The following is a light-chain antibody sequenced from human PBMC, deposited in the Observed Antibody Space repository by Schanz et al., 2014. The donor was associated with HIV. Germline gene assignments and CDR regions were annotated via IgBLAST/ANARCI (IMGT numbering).Light chain of an antibody. CDR2: GAF. V-gene: IGKV3-15*01. J-gene: IGKJ1*01. CDR3: QQYNHWPQT. CDR1: QSVSSN. Sequence: EIVVTQSPATLSVSPGERATLSCRASQSVSSNLAWYQQKPGQAPRLLIYGAFTRATGIPARFSGSGLDTDFTLTINSLQSEDSAVYYCQQYNHWPQTFGQGTKVEIK.